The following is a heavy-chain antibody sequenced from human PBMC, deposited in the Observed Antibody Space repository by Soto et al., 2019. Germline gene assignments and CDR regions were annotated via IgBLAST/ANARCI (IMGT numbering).Heavy chain of an antibody. D-gene: IGHD4-17*01. Sequence: GASVKVSCKASGYTFTGYYMHWVRQAPGQGLEWMGWINPNSGGTNYAQKFQGWVTMTRDTSISTAYMELRRLRSDDTAVYYCARSKLPLYGDYLYYYYYYMDVWGKGTTVTVSS. CDR1: GYTFTGYY. V-gene: IGHV1-2*04. J-gene: IGHJ6*03. CDR3: ARSKLPLYGDYLYYYYYYMDV. CDR2: INPNSGGT.